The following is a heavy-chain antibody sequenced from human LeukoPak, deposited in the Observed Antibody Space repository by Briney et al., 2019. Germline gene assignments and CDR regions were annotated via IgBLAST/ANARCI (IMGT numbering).Heavy chain of an antibody. CDR1: GYTFTGYY. J-gene: IGHJ6*02. D-gene: IGHD6-19*01. Sequence: ASVKVSCKASGYTFTGYYMHWVRQAPGQGLEWMGGINPNSGGTNYAQKFQGRVTMTRDTSISTAYMELSRLRSDDTAVYYCARGLSSGWLLGEDYYYGMDVWGQGTTVTVSS. CDR3: ARGLSSGWLLGEDYYYGMDV. CDR2: INPNSGGT. V-gene: IGHV1-2*02.